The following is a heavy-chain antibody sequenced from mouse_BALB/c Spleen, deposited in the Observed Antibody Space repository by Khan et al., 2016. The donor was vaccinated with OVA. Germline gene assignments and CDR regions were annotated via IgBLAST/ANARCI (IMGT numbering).Heavy chain of an antibody. D-gene: IGHD2-3*01. CDR2: IYPGDGDT. V-gene: IGHV1-87*01. CDR3: ARSADGYYARFAY. J-gene: IGHJ3*01. CDR1: GYTFTSYW. Sequence: QIQLVQSGAELARPGASVKLSCKASGYTFTSYWMQWVKQRPGQGLEWIGAIYPGDGDTRYTQKFKGKATLTAAKSSSTATMQLSRLASKDAAVYYCARSADGYYARFAYWGQGTLVTVSA.